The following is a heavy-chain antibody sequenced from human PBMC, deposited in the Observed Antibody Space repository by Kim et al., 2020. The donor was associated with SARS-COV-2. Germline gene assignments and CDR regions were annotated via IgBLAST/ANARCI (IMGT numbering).Heavy chain of an antibody. Sequence: GGSLRLSCATSGFTFSAYDMNWVRQVPGKGLEWLSFITKGSNIIYYADSVKGRFTTSRDNANNSLHLQMNSLKDDDTAIYHCVRDRMGGAFDIWGQGTLVTVSS. CDR1: GFTFSAYD. D-gene: IGHD3-16*01. V-gene: IGHV3-48*02. CDR2: ITKGSNII. CDR3: VRDRMGGAFDI. J-gene: IGHJ3*02.